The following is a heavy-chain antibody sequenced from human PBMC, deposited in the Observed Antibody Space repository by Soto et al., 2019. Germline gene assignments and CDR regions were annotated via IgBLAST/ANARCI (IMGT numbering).Heavy chain of an antibody. CDR1: GFTFSSYA. CDR2: ISGSGGST. CDR3: AKDPSYCSGGSCYSDY. D-gene: IGHD2-15*01. V-gene: IGHV3-23*01. J-gene: IGHJ4*02. Sequence: GGSLRLSCAASGFTFSSYAMSWVRQAPGKGLEWVSAISGSGGSTYYADSVKGRFTISRDNSKNTLYLQMNSLRAEDTAVYYCAKDPSYCSGGSCYSDYWGQGTLVTVSS.